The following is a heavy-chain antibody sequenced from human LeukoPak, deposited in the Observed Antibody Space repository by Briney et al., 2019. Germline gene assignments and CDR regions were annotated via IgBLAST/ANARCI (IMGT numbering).Heavy chain of an antibody. CDR1: GFTFSSYG. J-gene: IGHJ4*02. CDR3: AGKLDY. CDR2: IQYDGSRE. V-gene: IGHV3-30*02. Sequence: QPGGSLRLSCVGSGFTFSSYGMHWVRQAPGKGLEWVAFIQYDGSREYYADSVKGRFTISRDNSKNTVDLHVNSLRADDTAMYYCAGKLDYWGQGTLVTVSS.